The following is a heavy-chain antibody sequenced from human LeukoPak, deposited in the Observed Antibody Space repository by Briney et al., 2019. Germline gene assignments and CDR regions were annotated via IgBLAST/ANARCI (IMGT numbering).Heavy chain of an antibody. CDR2: FDPEDGET. V-gene: IGHV1-24*01. D-gene: IGHD4-17*01. Sequence: ASVKVSCKVSGYTLTELSMHGVRQAPGKGLEWMGGFDPEDGETIYAQKFQGRVTMTEDTSTDTAYMELSSLRSEDTAVYYCATDPGVTKTTYNWFDPWGQGTLVTVSS. J-gene: IGHJ5*02. CDR3: ATDPGVTKTTYNWFDP. CDR1: GYTLTELS.